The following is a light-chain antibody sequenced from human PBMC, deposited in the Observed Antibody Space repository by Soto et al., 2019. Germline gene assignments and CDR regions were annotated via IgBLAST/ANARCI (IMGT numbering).Light chain of an antibody. J-gene: IGKJ5*01. V-gene: IGKV3-15*01. CDR1: QSVSNN. Sequence: EIVMTQSPATLSVSPGERVTLSCRASQSVSNNLVWYQQKPGQAPRLLMYGSSIRATGIPAQFNGSGSGTEFTLTISSLQSEDFAVYYCQQHTNWPPITFGQGTRLEIK. CDR2: GSS. CDR3: QQHTNWPPIT.